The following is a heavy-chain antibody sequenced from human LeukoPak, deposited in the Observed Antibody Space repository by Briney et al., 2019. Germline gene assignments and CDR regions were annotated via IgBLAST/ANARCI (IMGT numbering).Heavy chain of an antibody. CDR2: INWNGGST. CDR1: GFTFDDYG. J-gene: IGHJ4*02. CDR3: AKDRVYGSGSYMNYFDY. Sequence: GGSLRLSCAASGFTFDDYGMSWVRQAPGKGLEWVSGINWNGGSTGYADSVKGRFTISRDNSKNTLYLQMNSLRAEDTAVYYCAKDRVYGSGSYMNYFDYWGQGTLVTVSS. D-gene: IGHD3-10*01. V-gene: IGHV3-20*04.